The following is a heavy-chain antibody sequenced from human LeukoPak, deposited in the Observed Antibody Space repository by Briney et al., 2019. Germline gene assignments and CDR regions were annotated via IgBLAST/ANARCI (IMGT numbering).Heavy chain of an antibody. D-gene: IGHD3-22*01. CDR1: GGSINSYY. CDR3: ARGYYDSSGYSNAFDL. V-gene: IGHV4-59*01. Sequence: SETLSLTCTASGGSINSYYWSWIRQPPGKGLEWIGYFYYSGSTNYNPSLNSRVTISVDTSKNQFSLNLRSVTAADTAVYYCARGYYDSSGYSNAFDLWGQGTMVIVSS. J-gene: IGHJ3*01. CDR2: FYYSGST.